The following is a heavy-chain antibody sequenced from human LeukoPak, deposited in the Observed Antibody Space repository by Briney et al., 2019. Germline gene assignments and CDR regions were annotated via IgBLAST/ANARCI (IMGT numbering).Heavy chain of an antibody. D-gene: IGHD4-17*01. V-gene: IGHV4-34*01. CDR3: ARISVPYGDSRY. J-gene: IGHJ4*02. CDR2: INHSGST. CDR1: GGSFSGYY. Sequence: NPSETLSLTCAVYGGSFSGYYWSWIRQPPGKGLEWIGEINHSGSTNYNPSLKSRVTISVDTSKNQFSLKLSSVTAADTAVYYCARISVPYGDSRYWGQGTLVTVSS.